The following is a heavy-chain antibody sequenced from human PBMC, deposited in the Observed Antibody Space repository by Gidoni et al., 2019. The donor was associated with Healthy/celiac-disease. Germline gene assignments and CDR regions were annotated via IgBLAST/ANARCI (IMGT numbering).Heavy chain of an antibody. CDR1: GFTFSSFW. CDR2: IKQDGSEK. Sequence: EVQLVESGGGLVQPGGSLRLSCAASGFTFSSFWMIWVRQAPGKGLGGVANIKQDGSEKYYVDSVKGRFTISRDNAKNSLYLQMNSLRAEDTAVYYCARDAEYDYVWGSYRPDAFDIWGQGTMVTVSS. J-gene: IGHJ3*02. D-gene: IGHD3-16*02. V-gene: IGHV3-7*01. CDR3: ARDAEYDYVWGSYRPDAFDI.